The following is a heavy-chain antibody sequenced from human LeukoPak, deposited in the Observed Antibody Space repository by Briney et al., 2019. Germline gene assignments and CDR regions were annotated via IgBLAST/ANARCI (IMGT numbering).Heavy chain of an antibody. J-gene: IGHJ4*02. D-gene: IGHD5-24*01. CDR3: ARGGDGYKRNRFCHDY. V-gene: IGHV1-2*02. CDR1: GYTFTGYY. CDR2: INPNSGGT. Sequence: ASAKVSCTASGYTFTGYYMHWVRQAPGQGLEWMGWINPNSGGTNYAQKSQGRVTMTRDTSISTAYMELSRLRSDDTAVYYCARGGDGYKRNRFCHDYWGQGTLVTVS.